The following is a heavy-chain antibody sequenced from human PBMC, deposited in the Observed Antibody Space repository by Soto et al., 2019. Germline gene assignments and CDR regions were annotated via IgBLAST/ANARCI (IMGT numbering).Heavy chain of an antibody. Sequence: SETLSLACAVSGYSLSGGYFWGWIRQPPGKGLEWMGSIYHSGSTYYNSSLKSRLSISVDTSKNRFSLHLSSVTAADTAVYYCARGRYSGYDRYYFDSWGQGTLVTVSS. D-gene: IGHD5-12*01. CDR1: GYSLSGGYF. CDR3: ARGRYSGYDRYYFDS. CDR2: IYHSGST. V-gene: IGHV4-38-2*01. J-gene: IGHJ4*02.